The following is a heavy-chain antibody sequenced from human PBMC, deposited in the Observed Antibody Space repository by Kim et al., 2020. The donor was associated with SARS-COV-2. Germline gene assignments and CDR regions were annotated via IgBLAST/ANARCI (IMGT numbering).Heavy chain of an antibody. D-gene: IGHD3-22*01. Sequence: GKGRFTSSRDNAKNSLYLQMNSLRAEDTAVYYCARAPGYYDSSGYYGRHYWGQGTLVTVCS. CDR3: ARAPGYYDSSGYYGRHY. J-gene: IGHJ4*02. V-gene: IGHV3-7*04.